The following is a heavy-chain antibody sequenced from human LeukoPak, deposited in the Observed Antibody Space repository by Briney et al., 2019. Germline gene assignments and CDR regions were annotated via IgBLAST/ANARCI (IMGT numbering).Heavy chain of an antibody. CDR2: IKSDGSGT. J-gene: IGHJ4*02. Sequence: PGGSLSLSCAASGFTFSSYWMHWVRQAPGKGLVWVSRIKSDGSGTTYADSVKGRFTISRDNAKNTLYLQMNSLRAEDTAVYFCEREFRKPSTGHWGQGTLVTVSS. CDR1: GFTFSSYW. V-gene: IGHV3-74*01. CDR3: EREFRKPSTGH. D-gene: IGHD1-14*01.